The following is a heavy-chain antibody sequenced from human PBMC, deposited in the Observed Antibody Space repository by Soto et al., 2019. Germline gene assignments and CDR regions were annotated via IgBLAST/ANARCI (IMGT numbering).Heavy chain of an antibody. J-gene: IGHJ4*02. Sequence: GSLRLSCEGSGFTVSGHYMDWVRQAPGKGLEWLGRIRNKPNGHTTAYAASVKGRFTISRDDSKNLVYLQMNSLKSEDTALYYCSTTVITAPLFEYWGQGTLVTVSS. CDR1: GFTVSGHY. CDR2: IRNKPNGHTT. D-gene: IGHD2-21*02. V-gene: IGHV3-72*01. CDR3: STTVITAPLFEY.